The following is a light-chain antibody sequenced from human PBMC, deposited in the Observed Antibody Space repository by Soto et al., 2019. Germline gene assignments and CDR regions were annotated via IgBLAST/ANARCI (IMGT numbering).Light chain of an antibody. J-gene: IGLJ1*01. CDR2: GNS. CDR3: QSYDSSLSGFYV. Sequence: QSVLAQPPSVSGAPGQSVTISCTGSSSNIGGGYDVHWYQQLPGTAPKLLIYGNSNRPSGVPYRFSGSKSGTSASLAITGLQAEDEADYYCQSYDSSLSGFYVFGTGTKLTVL. V-gene: IGLV1-40*01. CDR1: SSNIGGGYD.